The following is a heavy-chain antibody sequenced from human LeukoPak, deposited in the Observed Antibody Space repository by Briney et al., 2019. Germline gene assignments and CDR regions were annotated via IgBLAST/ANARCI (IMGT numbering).Heavy chain of an antibody. CDR1: GFTFNNYR. J-gene: IGHJ4*02. CDR2: IKQDASEE. Sequence: GGSLRLSCAASGFTFNNYRMSWVRQAPGKGLEWVANIKQDASEEYYVDSVKGRFTISRDNSKNTLYLQMNTLRAGDTAVYYCATEATYCTAACYSLSDYWGQGTLVTVSS. D-gene: IGHD2-21*02. CDR3: ATEATYCTAACYSLSDY. V-gene: IGHV3-7*03.